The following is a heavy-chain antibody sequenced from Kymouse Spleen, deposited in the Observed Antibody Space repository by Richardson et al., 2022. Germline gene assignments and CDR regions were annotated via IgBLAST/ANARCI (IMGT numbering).Heavy chain of an antibody. D-gene: IGHD4-17*01,IGHD4-23*01. J-gene: IGHJ3*02. Sequence: EVQLVESGGGLVQPGRSLRLSCAASGFTFDDYAMHWVRQAPGKGLEWVSGISWNSGSIGYADSVKGRFTISRDNAKNSLYLQMNSLRAEDTALYYCAKDMTTDAFDIWGQGTMVTVSS. V-gene: IGHV3-9*01. CDR1: GFTFDDYA. CDR2: ISWNSGSI. CDR3: AKDMTTDAFDI.